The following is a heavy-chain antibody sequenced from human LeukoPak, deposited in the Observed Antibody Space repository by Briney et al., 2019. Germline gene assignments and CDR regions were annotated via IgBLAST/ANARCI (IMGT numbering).Heavy chain of an antibody. Sequence: GGSLRLSCAASGFTFSSYGMHWVRQAPGKGLEWVAVISYDGSNKYYADSVKGRFTIPRENSKNTLYLQMNSLRAEDTAVYYCAKELRGYSYGQRWADYWGQGTLVTVSS. J-gene: IGHJ4*02. CDR2: ISYDGSNK. CDR1: GFTFSSYG. CDR3: AKELRGYSYGQRWADY. D-gene: IGHD5-18*01. V-gene: IGHV3-30*18.